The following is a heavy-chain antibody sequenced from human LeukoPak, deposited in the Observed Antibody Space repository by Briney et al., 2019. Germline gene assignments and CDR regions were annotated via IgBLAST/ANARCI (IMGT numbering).Heavy chain of an antibody. CDR1: GFTFSRYS. Sequence: GGSLRLSCAASGFTFSRYSMHWVRQAPGKGLEWVSYIDSVDASRYYADSLKGRFTISRDNAKKTLFLQMNSLRVEDTAVYYCARVAGEGDSSYYYHMDVWGKGTTVTISS. V-gene: IGHV3-48*03. D-gene: IGHD2-21*02. J-gene: IGHJ6*03. CDR3: ARVAGEGDSSYYYHMDV. CDR2: IDSVDASR.